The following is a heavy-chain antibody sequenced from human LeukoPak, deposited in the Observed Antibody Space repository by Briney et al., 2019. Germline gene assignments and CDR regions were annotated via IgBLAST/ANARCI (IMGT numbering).Heavy chain of an antibody. CDR2: IYYSGST. D-gene: IGHD3-16*01. J-gene: IGHJ4*02. V-gene: IGHV4-59*08. CDR1: GGSINRYY. Sequence: SETLSLTCTVSGGSINRYYWNWIRQPPGKGLEWIGNIYYSGSTNYYPSVKSRVTISVDTSKNQFSLKLSSVTAADTAVYYCARHLAANFDYWGQGTLVTASA. CDR3: ARHLAANFDY.